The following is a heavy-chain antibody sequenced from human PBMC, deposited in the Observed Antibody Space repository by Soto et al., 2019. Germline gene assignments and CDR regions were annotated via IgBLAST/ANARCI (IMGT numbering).Heavy chain of an antibody. CDR2: INPNSGGT. CDR1: VYTFTGYY. CDR3: ARDGLRFTGMDV. Sequence: GASVKVSCKASVYTFTGYYMHWVRQAPGQGLEWMGWINPNSGGTNYAQKFQGWVTMTRDTSISTAYMELSRLRSDDTAVYYCARDGLRFTGMDVWGQGTTVTVSS. J-gene: IGHJ6*02. D-gene: IGHD3-3*01. V-gene: IGHV1-2*04.